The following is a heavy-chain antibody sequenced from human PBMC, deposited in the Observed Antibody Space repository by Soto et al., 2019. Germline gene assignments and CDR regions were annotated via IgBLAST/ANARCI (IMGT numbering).Heavy chain of an antibody. CDR3: ARGRSGYDFDY. V-gene: IGHV4-34*01. CDR2: INHSGGT. Sequence: SETLSLTCAVCGGSSSVYFWSWIRQPPGKGLEWIGEINHSGGTNYNPALKSRVTISVDTSKNQFSLKLTSVTAADTAVYYCARGRSGYDFDYWGQGTLVTVSS. J-gene: IGHJ4*02. D-gene: IGHD5-12*01. CDR1: GGSSSVYF.